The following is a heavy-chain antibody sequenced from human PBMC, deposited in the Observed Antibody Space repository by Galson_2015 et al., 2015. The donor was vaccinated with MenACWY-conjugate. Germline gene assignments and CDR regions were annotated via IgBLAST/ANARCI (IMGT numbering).Heavy chain of an antibody. CDR2: IDPVNSNI. J-gene: IGHJ6*02. CDR1: GYSFSSYW. CDR3: ARHPPGGRGMDV. V-gene: IGHV5-51*01. D-gene: IGHD1-26*01. Sequence: QSGAEVKKPGESLEISCKGSGYSFSSYWIAWVRQMPGKGLEWVGLIDPVNSNIRYSPSFQGQVTISADESISTANLQWSSSKASDTAMYYCARHPPGGRGMDVWGRGTTVTVSS.